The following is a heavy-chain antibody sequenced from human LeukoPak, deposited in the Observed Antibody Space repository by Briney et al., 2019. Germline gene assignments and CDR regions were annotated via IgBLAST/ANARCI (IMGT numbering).Heavy chain of an antibody. D-gene: IGHD3-10*01. CDR2: ITGSGGST. CDR1: GFTFSSYA. CDR3: AKDFESVVPYYGSGTDY. J-gene: IGHJ4*02. Sequence: GGSLRLSCAASGFTFSSYAMSWVRQAPGQGLEWVSTITGSGGSTYYADSVKGRFTISRDNSKNTLYLQMNSLRAEDTAVYYCAKDFESVVPYYGSGTDYWGQGTLVTVSS. V-gene: IGHV3-23*01.